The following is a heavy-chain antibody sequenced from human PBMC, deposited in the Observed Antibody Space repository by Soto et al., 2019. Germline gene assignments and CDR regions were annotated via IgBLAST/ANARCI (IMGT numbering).Heavy chain of an antibody. CDR2: IYYSGTT. V-gene: IGHV4-30-4*01. J-gene: IGHJ4*02. Sequence: SETLSLTCSVSGGSISSGDYYWSWIRQPPGKGLEWIGYIYYSGTTHYSPSLKSRVTISPDRSKNQFSLILSSLTAADTAMYYCARDYGSGSGPEYWGQGTLVTVSS. CDR1: GGSISSGDYY. D-gene: IGHD3-10*01. CDR3: ARDYGSGSGPEY.